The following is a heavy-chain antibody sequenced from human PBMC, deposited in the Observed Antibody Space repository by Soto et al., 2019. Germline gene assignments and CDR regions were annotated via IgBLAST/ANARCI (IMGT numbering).Heavy chain of an antibody. CDR2: IKSKTDGGTT. CDR3: TTADVLVPAALSAFDI. CDR1: GFTFSNAW. Sequence: EVPLVESGGGLVKPGGSLRLSCAASGFTFSNAWMNWVRQAPGKGLEWVGRIKSKTDGGTTDYAAPVKGRFTISRDDSKNTLYLQMNSLKTEDTAVYYCTTADVLVPAALSAFDIWGQGTMVTVSS. D-gene: IGHD2-2*01. V-gene: IGHV3-15*07. J-gene: IGHJ3*02.